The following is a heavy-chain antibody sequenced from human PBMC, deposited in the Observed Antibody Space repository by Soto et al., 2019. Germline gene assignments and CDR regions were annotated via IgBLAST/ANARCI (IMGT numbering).Heavy chain of an antibody. D-gene: IGHD3-10*01. Sequence: APGKGSCKDSGYPFARYVMYLGRQAPERGPLGMGWINAGNGNTKYSQNFQGRVTITRDTAASTAYMELSSLRSEDTAVYYCARGLYYYGSESENWFDPRSQGTLVTVSS. CDR2: INAGNGNT. J-gene: IGHJ5*02. V-gene: IGHV1-3*01. CDR1: GYPFARYV. CDR3: ARGLYYYGSESENWFDP.